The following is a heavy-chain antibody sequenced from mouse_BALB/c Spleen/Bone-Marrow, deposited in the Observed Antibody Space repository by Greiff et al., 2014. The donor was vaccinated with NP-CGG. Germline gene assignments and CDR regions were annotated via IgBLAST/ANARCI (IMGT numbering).Heavy chain of an antibody. J-gene: IGHJ1*01. CDR3: ARERYGYGGWYFDV. CDR1: GYTFTNYW. V-gene: IGHV1S41*01. D-gene: IGHD2-2*01. Sequence: DLVKPGASVKLSCKTSGYTFTNYWTNWIKQRPGQGLEWLGRIAPGSGSTYYNEMFKVKAPLTVDTSSSTAYIQLSSLSSEDSAVYFCARERYGYGGWYFDVWGAGTTVTVSS. CDR2: IAPGSGST.